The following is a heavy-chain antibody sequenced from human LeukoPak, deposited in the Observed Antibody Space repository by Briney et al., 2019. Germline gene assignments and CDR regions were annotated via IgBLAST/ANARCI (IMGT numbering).Heavy chain of an antibody. J-gene: IGHJ4*02. CDR1: GGSFSGYQ. D-gene: IGHD3-22*01. Sequence: KPSETLSLTCAVYGGSFSGYQWSWIRQPPGKGLEWIGEINNSGNTNYSPSLKSRVTISVDTSKNQFSLKLYSVTAADTAVYYCARGFALNYYDSSGYYFDYWGQGTLVTDSS. CDR2: INNSGNT. CDR3: ARGFALNYYDSSGYYFDY. V-gene: IGHV4-34*01.